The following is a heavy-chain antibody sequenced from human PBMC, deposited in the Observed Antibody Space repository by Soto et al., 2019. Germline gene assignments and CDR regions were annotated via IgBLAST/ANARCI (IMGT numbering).Heavy chain of an antibody. CDR1: GNTFTNFG. J-gene: IGHJ5*02. CDR2: ISAYTDDP. D-gene: IGHD2-2*01. Sequence: VASVKVSCKASGNTFTNFGVTWVRQAPGQGLEWMGWISAYTDDPNYAQKFQGRVTMTIDTSTSTAYLDLRSLTSDDTAVYYCARVIPGAEAWFDTWGKGTLVPVSS. V-gene: IGHV1-18*01. CDR3: ARVIPGAEAWFDT.